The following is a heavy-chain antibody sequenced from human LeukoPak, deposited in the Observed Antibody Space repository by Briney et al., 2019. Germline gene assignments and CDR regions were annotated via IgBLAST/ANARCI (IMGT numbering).Heavy chain of an antibody. D-gene: IGHD2-15*01. CDR1: GGSISSYY. Sequence: PSETLSLTCTVSGGSISSYYWSWIRQPPGKGLEGIGYIYYSGSTYYNPSLKSRVTTSIDTSKNQFSLRLTSVTAADTAVYYCARLGVAGGYYYGMDVWGQGTTVTVSS. J-gene: IGHJ6*02. V-gene: IGHV4-59*08. CDR2: IYYSGST. CDR3: ARLGVAGGYYYGMDV.